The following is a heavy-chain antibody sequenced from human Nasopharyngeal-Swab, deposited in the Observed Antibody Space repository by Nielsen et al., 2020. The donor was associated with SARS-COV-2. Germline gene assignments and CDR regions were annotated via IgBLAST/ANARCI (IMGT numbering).Heavy chain of an antibody. D-gene: IGHD3-10*01. CDR2: IKQDGSEK. V-gene: IGHV3-7*01. CDR3: ARSRRYYYGSGAVSDYYYGIDV. Sequence: GESLKISCAASGFTFSSYWMSWVRQAPGKGLEWVANIKQDGSEKYYVDSVKGRFTISRDNAKNSLYLQMNSLRAEDTAVYYCARSRRYYYGSGAVSDYYYGIDVWGQGTTVTVSS. J-gene: IGHJ6*02. CDR1: GFTFSSYW.